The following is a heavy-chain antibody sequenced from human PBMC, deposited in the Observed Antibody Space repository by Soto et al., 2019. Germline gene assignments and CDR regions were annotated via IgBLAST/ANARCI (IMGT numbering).Heavy chain of an antibody. V-gene: IGHV3-33*05. CDR1: GFIFSNNG. CDR3: VATVTTPNYYFDS. D-gene: IGHD4-17*01. Sequence: QVQLVESGGGVVQPGRSLRLSCAASGFIFSNNGMHWVRQTPGKGLQWVAVISYDGSKKYYGDSVKGRFTISRDNSRNTVDLHMNSLRAEDTAVYYCVATVTTPNYYFDSWGQGALVTVSS. CDR2: ISYDGSKK. J-gene: IGHJ4*02.